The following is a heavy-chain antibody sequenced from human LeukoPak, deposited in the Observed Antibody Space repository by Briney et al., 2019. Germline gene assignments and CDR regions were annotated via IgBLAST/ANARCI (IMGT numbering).Heavy chain of an antibody. CDR2: IRSKANSYAT. D-gene: IGHD3-22*01. J-gene: IGHJ3*02. Sequence: GGSLRLSCAASGFTFSGSAMHWVRQASGKGLEWVGRIRSKANSYATAYAASVKGRFTISRDDSKNTAYLQMNSLKTEDTAVYYCTRHPTGYPYDSRWKWAFDIWGQGTMVTVSS. CDR1: GFTFSGSA. CDR3: TRHPTGYPYDSRWKWAFDI. V-gene: IGHV3-73*01.